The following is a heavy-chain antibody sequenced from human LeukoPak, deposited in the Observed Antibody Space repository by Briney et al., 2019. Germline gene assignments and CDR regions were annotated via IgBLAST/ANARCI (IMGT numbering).Heavy chain of an antibody. V-gene: IGHV1-2*02. CDR2: SNPNRGGT. CDR3: ARAMVRGVITVGY. CDR1: GYTFTDYY. D-gene: IGHD3-10*01. Sequence: ASVKVSCKASGYTFTDYYMHWVRQAPGQGLEWMGWSNPNRGGTNHAQKFQGGGTMTRATSTSPSSMPPSRLRSDDTAVYYCARAMVRGVITVGYWGQGSLVTVSS. J-gene: IGHJ4*02.